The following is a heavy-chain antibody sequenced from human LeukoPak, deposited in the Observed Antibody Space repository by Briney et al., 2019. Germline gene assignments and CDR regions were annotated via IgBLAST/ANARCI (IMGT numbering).Heavy chain of an antibody. J-gene: IGHJ4*02. CDR2: ISGSGGST. V-gene: IGHV3-23*01. Sequence: GGSLRLSCAASGFTFSSYAMSWVRQAPGKGLEWVSAISGSGGSTYYADSVKGRFPLSRDNSKNTLYLQMNSLRAEDTAVYYCAKDPTVVVTVVDYWGQGTLVTVSS. D-gene: IGHD2-21*02. CDR1: GFTFSSYA. CDR3: AKDPTVVVTVVDY.